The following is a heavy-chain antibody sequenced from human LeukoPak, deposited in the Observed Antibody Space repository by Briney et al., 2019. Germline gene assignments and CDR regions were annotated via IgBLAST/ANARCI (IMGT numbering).Heavy chain of an antibody. CDR3: AKVRTGHYFDY. V-gene: IGHV3-53*01. CDR2: IYVGDAT. D-gene: IGHD3/OR15-3a*01. J-gene: IGHJ4*02. CDR1: GFTVSNNF. Sequence: PGGSLRLSCAASGFTVSNNFLSWVRQAPGKGLEWVSFIYVGDATYYADSVKGRFTISRDNAQSSLYLQMSSLRAEDTAVYCCAKVRTGHYFDYWGQGTLVTVSS.